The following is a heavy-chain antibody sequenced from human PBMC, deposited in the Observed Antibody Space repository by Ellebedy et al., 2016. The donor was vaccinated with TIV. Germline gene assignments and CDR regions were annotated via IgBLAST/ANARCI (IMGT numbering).Heavy chain of an antibody. V-gene: IGHV1-2*02. J-gene: IGHJ4*02. CDR1: GGTFSSYA. CDR2: INPNSGGT. Sequence: ASVKVSXKASGGTFSSYAISWVRQAPGQGLEWMGWINPNSGGTNYAQKFQGRVTMTRDTSISTAYMELSRLRSDDTAVYYCASGHLTGTRYYFDYWGQGTLVTVSS. D-gene: IGHD1-7*01. CDR3: ASGHLTGTRYYFDY.